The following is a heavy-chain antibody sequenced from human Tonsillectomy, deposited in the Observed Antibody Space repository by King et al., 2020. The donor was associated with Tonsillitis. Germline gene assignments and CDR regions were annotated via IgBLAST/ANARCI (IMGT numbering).Heavy chain of an antibody. CDR1: GGSISSGGYY. CDR3: ARGSRDTSGYYLFFDN. CDR2: ISYSGST. V-gene: IGHV4-31*01. D-gene: IGHD3-22*01. Sequence: VQLQESGPGLVKPSQTLSLTCTVSGGSISSGGYYWSWIRQHPGKGLEWIGYISYSGSTHYNPSLKSLVTISVDTSTNQFTLKLSSVTAADTAVYFCARGSRDTSGYYLFFDNWGQGTLVTVS. J-gene: IGHJ4*02.